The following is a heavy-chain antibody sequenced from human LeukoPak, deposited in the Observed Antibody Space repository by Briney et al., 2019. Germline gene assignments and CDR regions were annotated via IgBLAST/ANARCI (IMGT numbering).Heavy chain of an antibody. Sequence: GGSLRLSCAASGFTFDDYAMHWVRHAPGKGLEWVSGISWNSGSIGYADSVKGRFTISRDNAKNSLYLQMNSLRAEDTALYYCAKGGYCSGGSCYSNAFDIWGQGTMVTVSS. CDR2: ISWNSGSI. V-gene: IGHV3-9*01. CDR1: GFTFDDYA. CDR3: AKGGYCSGGSCYSNAFDI. J-gene: IGHJ3*02. D-gene: IGHD2-15*01.